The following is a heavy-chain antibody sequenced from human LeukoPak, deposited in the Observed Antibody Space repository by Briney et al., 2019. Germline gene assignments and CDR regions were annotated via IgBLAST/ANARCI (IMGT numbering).Heavy chain of an antibody. Sequence: GGSLRLSCAASGFTFSNYEMNWVRQAPGKGLAWVSYISSSGTTIYYADSVKSRFTISRDNAKNSLYLQMNSLRAEDTAVYYCARVHIAALTSWYFDYWGQGTLVTVSS. CDR3: ARVHIAALTSWYFDY. J-gene: IGHJ4*02. CDR1: GFTFSNYE. CDR2: ISSSGTTI. D-gene: IGHD6-6*01. V-gene: IGHV3-48*03.